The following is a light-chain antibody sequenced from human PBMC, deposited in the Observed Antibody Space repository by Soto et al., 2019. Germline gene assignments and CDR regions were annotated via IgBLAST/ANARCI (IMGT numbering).Light chain of an antibody. CDR2: GAS. CDR3: QQYGTSPPT. J-gene: IGKJ1*01. CDR1: QSVSSNF. V-gene: IGKV3-20*01. Sequence: EIVLTQSPGTLSLSPGERATLSCRASQSVSSNFLAWYQQRPGQAPRLLIYGASSRATGIPDRFSGSASGTDFTLTINRLEPEDFAVFYCQQYGTSPPTFGQGTKVDIK.